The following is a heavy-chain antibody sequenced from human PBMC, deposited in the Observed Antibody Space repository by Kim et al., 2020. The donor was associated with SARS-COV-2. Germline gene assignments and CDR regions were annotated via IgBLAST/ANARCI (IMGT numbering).Heavy chain of an antibody. J-gene: IGHJ4*02. CDR2: ISGSGGST. CDR3: AKFNTVRTGGTGYGSGSYGY. V-gene: IGHV3-23*01. Sequence: GGSLRLSCAASGFTFSSYAMSWVRQAPGKGLEWVSAISGSGGSTYYADSVKGRFTISRDNSKNTLYLQMNSLRAEDTAVYYCAKFNTVRTGGTGYGSGSYGYWGQGTLVTVSS. D-gene: IGHD3-10*01. CDR1: GFTFSSYA.